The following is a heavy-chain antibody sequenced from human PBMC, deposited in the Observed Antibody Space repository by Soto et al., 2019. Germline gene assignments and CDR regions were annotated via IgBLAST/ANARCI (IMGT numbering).Heavy chain of an antibody. CDR1: GGTFSSYG. Sequence: QVQLVQSGAEVKKPGSSVKVSCKASGGTFSSYGISWVRQAPGQGLEWMGGIIPIFGTANYQQKFQGRVTITADESTRTAYMELSSLRSDDTAVYYCARGQGYYHGSGYYDVLYYFDYWGQGTLVTVSS. D-gene: IGHD3-22*01. V-gene: IGHV1-69*01. J-gene: IGHJ4*02. CDR3: ARGQGYYHGSGYYDVLYYFDY. CDR2: IIPIFGTA.